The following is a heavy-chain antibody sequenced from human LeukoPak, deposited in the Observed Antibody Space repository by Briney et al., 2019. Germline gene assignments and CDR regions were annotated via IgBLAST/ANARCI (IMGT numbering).Heavy chain of an antibody. CDR2: VHLDGRT. Sequence: PSETLSLTCGVSGGSVTSTNWWTWVRQPPGKGLEWIGEVHLDGRTNYNPSLESRLTISVDLPENHISLKLTSVTAADTAVYYCAREGGFFRPLDYSGQGTLVIVSS. CDR1: GGSVTSTNW. D-gene: IGHD3-3*01. V-gene: IGHV4-4*02. J-gene: IGHJ4*02. CDR3: AREGGFFRPLDY.